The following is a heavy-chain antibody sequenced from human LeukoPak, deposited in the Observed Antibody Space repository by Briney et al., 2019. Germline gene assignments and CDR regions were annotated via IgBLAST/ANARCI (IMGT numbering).Heavy chain of an antibody. CDR3: ARVMGILWFGEFPFDY. CDR2: ISSSSSYI. Sequence: GGSLRLSCAASGFTFSSYSMNWVRQAPGKGLEWVSSISSSSSYIYYADSVKGRFTISRDNVKNSLYLQMNSLRAEDTAVYYCARVMGILWFGEFPFDYWGQGTLVTVSS. D-gene: IGHD3-10*01. V-gene: IGHV3-21*01. J-gene: IGHJ4*02. CDR1: GFTFSSYS.